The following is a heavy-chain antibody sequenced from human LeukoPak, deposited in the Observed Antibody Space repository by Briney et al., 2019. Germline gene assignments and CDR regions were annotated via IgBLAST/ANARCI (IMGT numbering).Heavy chain of an antibody. CDR2: IYHGDST. Sequence: SGTLSLICAVSGGFISGSNWWSWVRQPPGKGLEWIGEIYHGDSTNYTPSLKRRVSISVDKSKNEFSLKLRSVIAADTAMYYCARGEQQLALDGYRYYGLDVWGQGTTVTVSS. J-gene: IGHJ6*02. CDR1: GGFISGSNW. CDR3: ARGEQQLALDGYRYYGLDV. V-gene: IGHV4-4*02. D-gene: IGHD6-13*01.